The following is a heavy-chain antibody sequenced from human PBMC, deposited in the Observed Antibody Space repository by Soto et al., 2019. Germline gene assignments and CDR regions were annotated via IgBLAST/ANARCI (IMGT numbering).Heavy chain of an antibody. CDR2: IYPGDSDT. D-gene: IGHD2-15*01. Sequence: PGESLKISCKGSGYSFTSYWIGWVRQMPGKGLEWMGIIYPGDSDTRYSPSFQGQVTISADKSISTAYLQWSSLKASDTAMYYCARLEGGYCSGGSCYAFDYWGQGTLVTVSS. CDR3: ARLEGGYCSGGSCYAFDY. J-gene: IGHJ4*02. V-gene: IGHV5-51*01. CDR1: GYSFTSYW.